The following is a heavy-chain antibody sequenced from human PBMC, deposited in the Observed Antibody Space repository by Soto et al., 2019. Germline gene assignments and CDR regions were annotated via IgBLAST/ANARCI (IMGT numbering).Heavy chain of an antibody. V-gene: IGHV3-23*01. CDR1: GFTFRTFD. CDR3: VKGAWLDY. CDR2: IRGSSGST. J-gene: IGHJ4*02. Sequence: EVQLLESGGGLVQPVGSLILSCAASGFTFRTFDMTWVRQPPGKGLEWVSLIRGSSGSTYYADSVKGRFTISKDNSKNTLYLQRNSLRAEDTAVDFCVKGAWLDYWGQGNMVTVSS.